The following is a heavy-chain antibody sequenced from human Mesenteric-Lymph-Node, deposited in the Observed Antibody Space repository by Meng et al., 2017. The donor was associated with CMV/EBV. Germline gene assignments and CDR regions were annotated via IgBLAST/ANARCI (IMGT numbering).Heavy chain of an antibody. CDR2: IKGDERTT. CDR1: GFTFSRYW. V-gene: IGHV3-74*01. D-gene: IGHD4-17*01. J-gene: IGHJ6*02. CDR3: ARDYDYGRYNYFYGMDV. Sequence: GESLKISCAASGFTFSRYWMHWVRQAPGEGPEWVSRIKGDERTTSYADSVRGRFTISRDNAKNMLYLHMNSLRAEDTAVYYCARDYDYGRYNYFYGMDVWGQGTTVTVS.